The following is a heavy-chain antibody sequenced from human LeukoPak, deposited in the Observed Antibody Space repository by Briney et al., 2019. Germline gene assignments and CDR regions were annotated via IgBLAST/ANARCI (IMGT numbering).Heavy chain of an antibody. V-gene: IGHV4-4*07. CDR2: IYTSGST. D-gene: IGHD3-10*01. Sequence: SETLSLTCTVSGGSISRYYWSWIRQPAGKGLEWIGRIYTSGSTNYNPSLKSRVTMSVDTSKNQFSLKLSSVTAADTAVYYCARDQLRANWFDPWGQGTLVTVSS. CDR1: GGSISRYY. CDR3: ARDQLRANWFDP. J-gene: IGHJ5*02.